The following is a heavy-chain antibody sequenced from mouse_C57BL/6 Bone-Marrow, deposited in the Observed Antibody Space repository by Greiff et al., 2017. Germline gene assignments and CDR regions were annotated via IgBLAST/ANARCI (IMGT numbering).Heavy chain of an antibody. CDR3: ARYHSLFAY. J-gene: IGHJ3*01. V-gene: IGHV1-64*01. D-gene: IGHD6-1*01. CDR1: GYTFTSYW. CDR2: IHPNGGST. Sequence: VKLQQPGAELVKPGASVKLSCKASGYTFTSYWMHWVKQRPGQGLEWIGMIHPNGGSTNYNEKFKSKATLTVDKSSSTAYRQLSSLTSEDSAVYYCARYHSLFAYWGQGTLVTVSA.